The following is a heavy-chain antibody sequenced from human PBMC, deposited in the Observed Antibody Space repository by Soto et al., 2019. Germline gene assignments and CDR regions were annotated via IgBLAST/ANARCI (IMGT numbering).Heavy chain of an antibody. CDR1: GGTFSSHT. D-gene: IGHD4-17*01. CDR2: IIPALGTA. V-gene: IGHV1-69*08. J-gene: IGHJ2*01. Sequence: QDQLVQSGAEVKKPGSSVKVSCKASGGTFSSHTFSWVRQAPGQGLEWMGRIIPALGTATYAQKFQCRVTITADESATTVYMDLNSLRSEDTAVYYCARPDFGDYWYFDLWGRGTLVTVSS. CDR3: ARPDFGDYWYFDL.